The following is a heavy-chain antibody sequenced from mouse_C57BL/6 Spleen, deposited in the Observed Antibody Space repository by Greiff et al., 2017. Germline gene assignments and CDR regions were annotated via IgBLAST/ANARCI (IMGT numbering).Heavy chain of an antibody. Sequence: EVQLQESGGGLVKPGGSLKLSCAASGFTFSSYAMSWVRQTPEKRLEWVATISAGGSYTYYPDNVKGRFTISRDTAKNNLDMQMSHLKSEDTAMYYCARANGGNYFDYWGQGTPLTVSS. CDR2: ISAGGSYT. CDR3: ARANGGNYFDY. V-gene: IGHV5-4*01. CDR1: GFTFSSYA. J-gene: IGHJ2*01. D-gene: IGHD4-1*01.